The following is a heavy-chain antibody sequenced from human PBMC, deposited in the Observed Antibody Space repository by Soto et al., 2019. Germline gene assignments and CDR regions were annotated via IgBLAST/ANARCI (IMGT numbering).Heavy chain of an antibody. Sequence: PGGSLRLSSAASGFTFILYAISWVRQAPGKGLEWVSAISGSGGSTYYADSVKGRFTISRDNSKNTLYLQMNSLRAEDTAVYYCAKVNDYGDYRGAKWFPYYYYMDVWGKGTTVTVSS. CDR1: GFTFILYA. V-gene: IGHV3-23*01. J-gene: IGHJ6*03. CDR3: AKVNDYGDYRGAKWFPYYYYMDV. D-gene: IGHD4-17*01. CDR2: ISGSGGST.